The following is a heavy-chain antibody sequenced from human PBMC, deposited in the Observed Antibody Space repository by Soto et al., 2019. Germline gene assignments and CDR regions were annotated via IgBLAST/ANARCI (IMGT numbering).Heavy chain of an antibody. CDR3: ARPRRYYDILTGYWRNWFDP. CDR1: GGSISSSSYY. Sequence: PSETLSLTCTVSGGSISSSSYYWGWIRQPPGKGLEWIGSIYYSGSTYYNPSLKSRVTISVDTSKNQFSLKLSSVTAADTAVYYCARPRRYYDILTGYWRNWFDPWGQGTLVTVSS. CDR2: IYYSGST. D-gene: IGHD3-9*01. J-gene: IGHJ5*02. V-gene: IGHV4-39*01.